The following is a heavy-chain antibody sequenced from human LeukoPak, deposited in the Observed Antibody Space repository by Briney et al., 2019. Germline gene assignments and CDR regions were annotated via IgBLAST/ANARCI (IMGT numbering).Heavy chain of an antibody. J-gene: IGHJ4*02. D-gene: IGHD6-13*01. CDR3: ARGRGSSWYRYYFDY. V-gene: IGHV4-4*07. Sequence: SETLSLTCTVSGGSISSYYWSWIRQPAGKGLEWIGRIYTSGSTNYNPSLKSRVTISVDTSKNQFSLKLSSVTAADTAVYYCARGRGSSWYRYYFDYWGQGTLVTVSS. CDR2: IYTSGST. CDR1: GGSISSYY.